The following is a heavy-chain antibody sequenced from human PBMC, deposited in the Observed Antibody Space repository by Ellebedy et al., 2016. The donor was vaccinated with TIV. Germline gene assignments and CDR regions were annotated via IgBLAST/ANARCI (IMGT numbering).Heavy chain of an antibody. V-gene: IGHV3-48*04. J-gene: IGHJ4*02. CDR2: ISASNSTL. CDR3: ARSDEYGDYVFDS. CDR1: GFTFNSYP. D-gene: IGHD4-17*01. Sequence: GESLKISCAASGFTFNSYPMNWVRQAPGKGLEWVSYISASNSTLFYADSVQGRFTISRDNTKNSVYLEMNSLRPEDTAVYYCARSDEYGDYVFDSWGQGSLVIVSS.